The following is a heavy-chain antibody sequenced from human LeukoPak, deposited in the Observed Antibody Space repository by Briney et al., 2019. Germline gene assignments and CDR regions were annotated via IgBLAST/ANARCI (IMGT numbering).Heavy chain of an antibody. V-gene: IGHV3-48*01. Sequence: QSGGSLRLSCAASGFTFSSYSMNWVRQAPGKGLEWISHISTSSTIYYADSVKGRFTISRDNAKNSLFLQMNTLRAEDTAVYYCVRGLQPWSPPNYWGQGTLVTVSS. D-gene: IGHD1-14*01. CDR3: VRGLQPWSPPNY. CDR2: ISTSSTI. CDR1: GFTFSSYS. J-gene: IGHJ4*02.